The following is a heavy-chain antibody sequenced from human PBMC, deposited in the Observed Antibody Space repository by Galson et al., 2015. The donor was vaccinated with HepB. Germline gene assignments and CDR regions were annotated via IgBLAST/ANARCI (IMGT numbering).Heavy chain of an antibody. CDR1: GFTFSSYN. CDR3: ARDLRLMGAPTEGVDY. CDR2: INYSSGTI. V-gene: IGHV3-48*01. J-gene: IGHJ4*02. D-gene: IGHD1-26*01. Sequence: SLRLSCAASGFTFSSYNMNWVRQAPGKGLEWLAYINYSSGTIYYADSVMGRFTLSRDNAKNSLFLPMNSLRAEDTAVYYCARDLRLMGAPTEGVDYWGQGTLVTVSS.